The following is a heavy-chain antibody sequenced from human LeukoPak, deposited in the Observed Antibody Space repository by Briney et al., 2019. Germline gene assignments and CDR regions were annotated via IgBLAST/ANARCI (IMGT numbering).Heavy chain of an antibody. CDR2: ISYDGSNK. J-gene: IGHJ4*02. CDR3: AKDLNTLTYYDFWSGYDY. CDR1: GFTFRSYG. D-gene: IGHD3-3*01. Sequence: QPGRSLRLSCAASGFTFRSYGMHWVRQDLVKGLELVAVISYDGSNKYYADSVKRRFTISRDNSKNTLYLQMNSLRAEDTAVYYCAKDLNTLTYYDFWSGYDYWGQGTLVTVSS. V-gene: IGHV3-30*18.